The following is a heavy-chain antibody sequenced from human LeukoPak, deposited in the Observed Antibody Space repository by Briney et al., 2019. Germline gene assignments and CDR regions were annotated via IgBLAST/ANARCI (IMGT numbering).Heavy chain of an antibody. CDR1: GGSISSSSYY. V-gene: IGHV4-39*01. D-gene: IGHD3-22*01. J-gene: IGHJ4*02. Sequence: SETLSLTCTVSGGSISSSSYYWGWIRQPPGKGLEWIGEINHSGSTNYNPSLKSRVTISVDTSKNQFSLKLSSVTAVDTAVYYCARQLYYYDSSGYYWFDYWGQGTLVTVSS. CDR3: ARQLYYYDSSGYYWFDY. CDR2: INHSGST.